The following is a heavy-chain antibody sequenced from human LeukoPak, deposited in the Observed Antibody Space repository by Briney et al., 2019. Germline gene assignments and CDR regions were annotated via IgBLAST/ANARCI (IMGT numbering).Heavy chain of an antibody. CDR3: ARGPYGSGSYLYDFDY. CDR1: GFTFSSYS. Sequence: GGSLRLSCAASGFTFSSYSMNWVRQAPGKGLEWVAVISYDGSNKYYADSVKGRFTISRDNSKNTLYLQMNSLRAEDTAVYYCARGPYGSGSYLYDFDYWGQGTLVTVSS. J-gene: IGHJ4*02. CDR2: ISYDGSNK. V-gene: IGHV3-30*03. D-gene: IGHD3-10*01.